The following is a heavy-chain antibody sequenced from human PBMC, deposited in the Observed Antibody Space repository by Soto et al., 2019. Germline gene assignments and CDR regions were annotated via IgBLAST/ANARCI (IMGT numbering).Heavy chain of an antibody. CDR1: GGSISSYY. D-gene: IGHD3-10*02. V-gene: IGHV4-59*01. J-gene: IGHJ5*01. CDR2: IFYSGST. Sequence: QVQLQESGPGLVKPSETLSLTCTVSGGSISSYYWSWIRQPPGKGLEWIGFIFYSGSTSYNPSLSGRFXISIDTPEYQFSLKLNSVTAADTAVYYCASMIGDPVLSFDSWGQGTLVAVSS. CDR3: ASMIGDPVLSFDS.